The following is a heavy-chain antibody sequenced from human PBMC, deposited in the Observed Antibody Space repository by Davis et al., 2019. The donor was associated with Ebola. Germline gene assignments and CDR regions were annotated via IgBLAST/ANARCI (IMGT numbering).Heavy chain of an antibody. D-gene: IGHD1-26*01. CDR1: GDSISGYY. J-gene: IGHJ4*02. V-gene: IGHV4-39*07. Sequence: MPSETLSLTCAVSGDSISGYYWGWIRQPPGKGLEWIGSIYYSGSTYYNPSLKSRVTISVDTSKNQFSLRLSSLTAADTAVYYCARGGVGTNFDYWGQGALVTVSS. CDR3: ARGGVGTNFDY. CDR2: IYYSGST.